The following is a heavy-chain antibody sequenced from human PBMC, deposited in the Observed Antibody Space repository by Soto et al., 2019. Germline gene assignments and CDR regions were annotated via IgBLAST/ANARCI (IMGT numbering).Heavy chain of an antibody. D-gene: IGHD2-2*01. CDR1: GFTFSRYG. Sequence: GGSLRLSCAASGFTFSRYGMNWLRQAPGKGLEWVASISSSTSYVYYADSVKGRFSTSRDDAKNILYLEMYGLRTEDTAVYYCARDPSEGRVGNWFESWGQGTLVTVSS. CDR3: ARDPSEGRVGNWFES. CDR2: ISSSTSYV. J-gene: IGHJ5*01. V-gene: IGHV3-21*06.